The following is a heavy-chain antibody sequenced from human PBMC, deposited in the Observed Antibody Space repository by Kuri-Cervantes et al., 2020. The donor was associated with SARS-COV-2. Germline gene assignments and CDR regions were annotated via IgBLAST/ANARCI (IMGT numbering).Heavy chain of an antibody. J-gene: IGHJ4*02. CDR2: ISGTGGST. CDR1: GFSFNNYA. Sequence: GESLKISCAASGFSFNNYAMNWVRQAPGKGLEWVSTISGTGGSTYYADSVKGRFTISRDKSGNTLYLQMSSLRAEDTAIYYCAKDKGSPRGWGTMIKGYFDYWGQGNPV. V-gene: IGHV3-23*01. D-gene: IGHD2-8*02. CDR3: AKDKGSPRGWGTMIKGYFDY.